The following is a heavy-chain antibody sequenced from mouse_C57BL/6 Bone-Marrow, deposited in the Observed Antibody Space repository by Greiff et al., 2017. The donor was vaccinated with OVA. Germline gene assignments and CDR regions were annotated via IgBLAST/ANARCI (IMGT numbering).Heavy chain of an antibody. Sequence: QVHVKQPGAELVMPGASVKLSCKASGYTFTSYWMHWVKQRPGQGLEWIGEIDPSDSYTNYNQKFKGKSTLTVDKSSSTAYMQLSSLTSDDSAVYYCSRRGYGNYAMDYWGQGTSVTVSS. J-gene: IGHJ4*01. D-gene: IGHD1-1*01. CDR1: GYTFTSYW. CDR2: IDPSDSYT. V-gene: IGHV1-69*01. CDR3: SRRGYGNYAMDY.